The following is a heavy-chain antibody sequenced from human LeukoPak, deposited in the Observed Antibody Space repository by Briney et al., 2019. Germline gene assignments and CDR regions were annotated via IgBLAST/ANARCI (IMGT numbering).Heavy chain of an antibody. V-gene: IGHV3-30*18. CDR3: AKAESEYCSGGSCYSLFDY. J-gene: IGHJ4*02. D-gene: IGHD2-15*01. CDR1: GFTFSSYG. Sequence: GGSLRLSCAASGFTFSSYGMHWVRQAPGKGLEWVAVISYDGSNKYYADSVKGRFTISRDNSENTLYLQMNSLRAEDTAVYYCAKAESEYCSGGSCYSLFDYWGQGTLVTVSS. CDR2: ISYDGSNK.